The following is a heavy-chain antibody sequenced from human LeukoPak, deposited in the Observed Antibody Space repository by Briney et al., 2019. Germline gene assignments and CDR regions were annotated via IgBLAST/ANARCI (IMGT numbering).Heavy chain of an antibody. CDR1: GFTFSSYA. D-gene: IGHD3-9*01. J-gene: IGHJ4*02. Sequence: GGSLRLSCAASGFTFSSYAMSWVRQAPGKGLEWVSAISGGGGSTYYADSVKGRFTISRDNSENTLYLQMNSLRAEDTAVYYCATQGVYDILTGYYPNYFDYWGQGTLVTVSS. V-gene: IGHV3-23*01. CDR3: ATQGVYDILTGYYPNYFDY. CDR2: ISGGGGST.